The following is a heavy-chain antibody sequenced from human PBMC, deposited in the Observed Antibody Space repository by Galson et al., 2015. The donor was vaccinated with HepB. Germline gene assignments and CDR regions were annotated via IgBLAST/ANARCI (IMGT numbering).Heavy chain of an antibody. J-gene: IGHJ6*02. V-gene: IGHV5-51*01. Sequence: QSGAEVKKPGESLKISCEGSGYSFSNYWIGWVRQRPGKGLEWMGIIYPGDSHTRYSPSFQGQVTISADKSISTAYLQWSSLKASDTAMYYCARLMFTIFGVVAFSGMDVWGQGTTVIVSS. CDR2: IYPGDSHT. CDR3: ARLMFTIFGVVAFSGMDV. D-gene: IGHD3-3*01. CDR1: GYSFSNYW.